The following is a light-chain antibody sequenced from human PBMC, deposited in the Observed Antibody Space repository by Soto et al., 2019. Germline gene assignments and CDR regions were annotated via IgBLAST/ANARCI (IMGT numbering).Light chain of an antibody. CDR2: AAS. V-gene: IGKV1-39*01. CDR1: QAISNY. J-gene: IGKJ5*01. CDR3: HHSYDTPT. Sequence: DIQMTQSPSSLSASVGDSVTITCRASQAISNYLAWYQKQPGKVPKLLIYAASSLQSGVPSCISGGGSGKYFPPTVSRLHPDEFASYYCHHSYDTPTFGQGTRLEIK.